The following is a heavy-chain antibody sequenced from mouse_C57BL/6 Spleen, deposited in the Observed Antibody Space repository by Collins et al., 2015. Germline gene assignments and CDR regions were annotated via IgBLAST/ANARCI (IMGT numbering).Heavy chain of an antibody. CDR1: GYTFTSYW. D-gene: IGHD4-1*01. Sequence: QVQLQQPGAELVKPGASVKMSCKASGYTFTSYWITWVKQRPGQGLEWIGDIYPGSGSTNYNEKFKSKATLTVDTSSSTAYMQLSSLTSEDSAVYYCATFGTGTSYYAMDYWGQGTSVTVSS. CDR2: IYPGSGST. J-gene: IGHJ4*01. V-gene: IGHV1-55*01. CDR3: ATFGTGTSYYAMDY.